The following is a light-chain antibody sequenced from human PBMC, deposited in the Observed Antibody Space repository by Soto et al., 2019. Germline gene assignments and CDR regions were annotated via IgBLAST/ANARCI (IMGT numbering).Light chain of an antibody. J-gene: IGKJ4*01. V-gene: IGKV3-11*01. CDR1: RSVNNF. CDR3: QQRSNWLT. Sequence: EIVLTQSPVTLSLSPGERATLSCRATRSVNNFVAWYQQKPGQAPSLLISDASNRATGIPDRFSGSGSGTDFTLTISSLEPEDFAVYYCQQRSNWLTFGGGTKVDIK. CDR2: DAS.